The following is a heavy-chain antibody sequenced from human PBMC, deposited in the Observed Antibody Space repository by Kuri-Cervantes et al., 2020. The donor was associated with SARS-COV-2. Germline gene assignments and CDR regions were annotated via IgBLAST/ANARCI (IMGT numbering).Heavy chain of an antibody. CDR1: GFTFSSYG. J-gene: IGHJ6*02. CDR2: IWYDGSNK. CDR3: ARDPPHGTDYGGSMDV. Sequence: GESLKISCVASGFTFSSYGMHWVRQAPGKGLEWVAVIWYDGSNKYYADSVKGRFTISRDNSKNTLYMQMNSLRAEDTAVYYCARDPPHGTDYGGSMDVWGQGTMVTVSS. V-gene: IGHV3-33*01. D-gene: IGHD4-23*01.